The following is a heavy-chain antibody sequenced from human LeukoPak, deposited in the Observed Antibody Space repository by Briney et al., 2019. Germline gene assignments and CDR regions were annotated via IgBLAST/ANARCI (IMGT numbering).Heavy chain of an antibody. CDR3: AKGSYYDSSGSFYFDY. Sequence: LSGGSLRLSCAASGFTFSSYAMSWVRQAPGKGLEWVSAISGSGDTTHYADSVKGRFTIPRDNSKNTLYVQVNSLGTEDTAAYYCAKGSYYDSSGSFYFDYWGQGTLVTVSS. CDR1: GFTFSSYA. J-gene: IGHJ4*02. V-gene: IGHV3-23*01. D-gene: IGHD3-22*01. CDR2: ISGSGDTT.